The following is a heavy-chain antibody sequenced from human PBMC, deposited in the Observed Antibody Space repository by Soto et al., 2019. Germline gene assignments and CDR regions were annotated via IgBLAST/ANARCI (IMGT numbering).Heavy chain of an antibody. D-gene: IGHD1-1*01. CDR3: ARDRTRFADY. V-gene: IGHV3-33*01. Sequence: QVYLVESGGGVVQPGRSLRLSCAASGFTFRSAGLHWVRQPPGKGLEWVAVIWYDGSNKYYADSVKGRFTISRDNSKNTLYLQMNSLRAEDTAIYYCARDRTRFADYWGPGTMVTVSS. J-gene: IGHJ4*02. CDR2: IWYDGSNK. CDR1: GFTFRSAG.